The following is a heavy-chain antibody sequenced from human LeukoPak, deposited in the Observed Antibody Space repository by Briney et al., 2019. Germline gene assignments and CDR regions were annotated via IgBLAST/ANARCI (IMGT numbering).Heavy chain of an antibody. CDR1: GGSISSSSYY. V-gene: IGHV4-39*01. D-gene: IGHD3-10*01. CDR3: ARRSLGRGMDV. CDR2: IYYSGST. Sequence: SETLSLTCTVSGGSISSSSYYWGWICQPPGKGLEWIGSIYYSGSTYYNPSLKSRVTISVDTSKNQFSLKLSSVTAADTAVYYCARRSLGRGMDVWGQGTTVTVSS. J-gene: IGHJ6*02.